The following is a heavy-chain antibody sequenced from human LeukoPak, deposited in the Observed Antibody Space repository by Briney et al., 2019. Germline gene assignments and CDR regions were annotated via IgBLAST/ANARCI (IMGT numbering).Heavy chain of an antibody. Sequence: SVKLSCKASGGTFSSYAISWVRNAPGPGLEWMGGIIPIFGTANYAQKFQGRVTITTDESTSTAYMELSSLRSEDTAVYYCARGGATIPLYYFDYWGQGTLVTVSS. J-gene: IGHJ4*02. CDR1: GGTFSSYA. CDR3: ARGGATIPLYYFDY. V-gene: IGHV1-69*05. D-gene: IGHD5-12*01. CDR2: IIPIFGTA.